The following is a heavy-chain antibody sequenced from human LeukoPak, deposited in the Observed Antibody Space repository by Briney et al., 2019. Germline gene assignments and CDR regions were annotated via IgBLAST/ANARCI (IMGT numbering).Heavy chain of an antibody. CDR1: GFTFSDCD. D-gene: IGHD4-11*01. J-gene: IGHJ5*02. V-gene: IGHV3-21*06. CDR2: ISGRSSHI. Sequence: GGSLSLACTGSGFTFSDCDMNWVRQAPGKGLEWVSSISGRSSHIYYADSIKGRFTISRDNAKNSLYLQMNSLRDEDTAVYYCTRAFPPLRTATAGDLWGQGILVTVSS. CDR3: TRAFPPLRTATAGDL.